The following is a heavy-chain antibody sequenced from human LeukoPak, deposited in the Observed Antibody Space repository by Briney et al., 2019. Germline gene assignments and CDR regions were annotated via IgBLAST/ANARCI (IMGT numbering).Heavy chain of an antibody. CDR1: GFTFSTYV. CDR2: ISDSGGST. Sequence: GESLRLSCAASGFTFSTYVMNWVRQAPGKGLEWVSTISDSGGSTYYADSVKGRFTISRDNSKSTLYLQMNSLRAEDTAVYYCGRYYVMDVWGQGTSVTVSS. CDR3: GRYYVMDV. V-gene: IGHV3-23*01. J-gene: IGHJ6*02.